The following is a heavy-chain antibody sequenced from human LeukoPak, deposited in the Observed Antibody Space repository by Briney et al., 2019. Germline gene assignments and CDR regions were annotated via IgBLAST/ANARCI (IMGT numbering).Heavy chain of an antibody. CDR1: GFTFSSYG. V-gene: IGHV3-33*01. J-gene: IGHJ4*02. Sequence: GSLSLSCAASGFTFSSYGMHWVRQAPGKGLEWVAVIWYDGSNKYYADSVKGRFTISRDNSKNTLYLQMNSLRAEDTAVYYCARGYNWNYIHLGYFDYWGQGTLVTVSS. CDR3: ARGYNWNYIHLGYFDY. D-gene: IGHD1-7*01. CDR2: IWYDGSNK.